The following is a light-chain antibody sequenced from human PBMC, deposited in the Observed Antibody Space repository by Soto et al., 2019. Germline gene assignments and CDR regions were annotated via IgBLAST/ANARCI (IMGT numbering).Light chain of an antibody. J-gene: IGKJ1*01. CDR3: QHYGSSQWTFGQWT. CDR1: QSGSNSY. CDR2: GAS. V-gene: IGKV3-20*01. Sequence: ILLTQSPGTVSLSPGERATLSCRASQSGSNSYLAWYQQRPGQAPRLLIFGASTRATGIPDRFSGSGSGTDFTLTISRLEPADSAVYFCQHYGSSQWTFGQWTFGQGTKVEI.